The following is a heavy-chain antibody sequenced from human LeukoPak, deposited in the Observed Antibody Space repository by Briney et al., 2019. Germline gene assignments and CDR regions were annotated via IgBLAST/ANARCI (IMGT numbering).Heavy chain of an antibody. CDR1: GFPFSSHV. D-gene: IGHD2-21*02. CDR2: INHNGEAI. J-gene: IGHJ3*02. CDR3: ARVGCSGDCYSEDAFDI. Sequence: GGSLRLSCAASGFPFSSHVLSWVRQAPGKGLEWIAYINHNGEAIYYPDFVKGRFIISRDNAKNSLFLQMNDLRDEDTAVYYCARVGCSGDCYSEDAFDIWGQGTMVTVSS. V-gene: IGHV3-48*02.